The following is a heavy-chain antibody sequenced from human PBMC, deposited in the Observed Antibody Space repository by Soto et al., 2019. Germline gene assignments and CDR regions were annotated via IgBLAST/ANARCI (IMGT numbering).Heavy chain of an antibody. CDR1: GGSISSYY. Sequence: PSETLSLTCTVSGGSISSYYWSWIRQPAGKGLGWIGRIYTSGSTNYNPSLKSRVTMSVDTSKNQFSLKLSSVTAADTAVYYCARDDCSGGSCYSEFDYWGQGTLVTVSS. J-gene: IGHJ4*02. CDR2: IYTSGST. D-gene: IGHD2-15*01. V-gene: IGHV4-4*07. CDR3: ARDDCSGGSCYSEFDY.